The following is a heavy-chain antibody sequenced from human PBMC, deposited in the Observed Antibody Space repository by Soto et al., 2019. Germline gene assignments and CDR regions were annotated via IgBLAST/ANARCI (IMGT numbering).Heavy chain of an antibody. Sequence: QVQLVQSGAEVKKPGSSLKVSCQASGGTFSTYAISWVRQAPGQGLEWMGHIIPIFETSTYAQKFQDRVTITADKSTSPASMALNSLRSEDTAIYYCATLRDGHIPRIEWGQGTLVTVSS. CDR2: IIPIFETS. V-gene: IGHV1-69*06. J-gene: IGHJ4*02. D-gene: IGHD3-3*02. CDR1: GGTFSTYA. CDR3: ATLRDGHIPRIE.